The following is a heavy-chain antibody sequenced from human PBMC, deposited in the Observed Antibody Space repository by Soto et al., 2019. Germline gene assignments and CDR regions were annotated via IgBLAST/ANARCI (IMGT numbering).Heavy chain of an antibody. J-gene: IGHJ4*02. V-gene: IGHV3-23*01. CDR2: ISGSGGST. CDR3: AKGIVYHYDSSGYFAY. CDR1: GFTFRSYA. D-gene: IGHD3-22*01. Sequence: PGGSLRLSCAASGFTFRSYAMSWVRQAPGKGLEWVSAISGSGGSTYYADSVKGRFTISRGNSKNTLYLQMNSLRAEDTAVYYCAKGIVYHYDSSGYFAYWGQGTLVTVSS.